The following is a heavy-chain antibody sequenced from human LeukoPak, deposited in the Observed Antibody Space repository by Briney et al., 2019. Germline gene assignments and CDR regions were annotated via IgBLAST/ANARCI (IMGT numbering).Heavy chain of an antibody. J-gene: IGHJ4*02. D-gene: IGHD3-22*01. CDR3: ARDGYRYDSSGYYLDY. Sequence: SETLSLTCTVSGGSISSYYWSWIRQSPGKGLECIGYIHYTGSTNYNPSLKSRVTMSVDTSKNQFSLKLSSVTAADTAVYYCARDGYRYDSSGYYLDYWGQGTLVTVSS. CDR2: IHYTGST. V-gene: IGHV4-59*12. CDR1: GGSISSYY.